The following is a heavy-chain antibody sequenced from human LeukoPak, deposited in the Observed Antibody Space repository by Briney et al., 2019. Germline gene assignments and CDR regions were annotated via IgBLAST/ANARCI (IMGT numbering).Heavy chain of an antibody. CDR2: IYSGGST. Sequence: GGSLRLSCAASGFTVSSNYMSWVRQAPGKGLEWVSVIYSGGSTYYADSVKGRFTISRDNSKNTLYLQMNSLRAEDTAVYYCAKPPIVSPLGWFDPRGQGTLVTVSS. CDR3: AKPPIVSPLGWFDP. D-gene: IGHD3-16*02. J-gene: IGHJ5*02. CDR1: GFTVSSNY. V-gene: IGHV3-53*01.